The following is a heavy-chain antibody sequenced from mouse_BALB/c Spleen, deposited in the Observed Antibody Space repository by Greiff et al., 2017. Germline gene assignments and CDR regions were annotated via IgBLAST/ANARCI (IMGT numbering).Heavy chain of an antibody. CDR3: TTSYYAWFAY. J-gene: IGHJ3*01. Sequence: VQLQQSGAELVKPGASVKLSCKASGYTFTSYYMYWVKQRPGQGLEWIGEINPSNGGTNFNEKFKSKATLTVDKSSSTAYMQLSSLTSEDSAVYYCTTSYYAWFAYWGQGTLVTVSA. CDR1: GYTFTSYY. V-gene: IGHV1S16*01. D-gene: IGHD2-10*01. CDR2: INPSNGGT.